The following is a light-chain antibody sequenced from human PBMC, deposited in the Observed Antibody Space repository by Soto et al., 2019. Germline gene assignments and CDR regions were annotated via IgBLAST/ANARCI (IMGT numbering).Light chain of an antibody. Sequence: DIQMTQSPSTLSASVGERVTITCRASQSISSWLAWYQQKPGKAPNLLIYKASSLESGVPSRFSGSGSGTEFTLTINSLQPDDFATYYCQQYNTYPITFGQGTRLDIK. CDR1: QSISSW. J-gene: IGKJ5*01. V-gene: IGKV1-5*03. CDR2: KAS. CDR3: QQYNTYPIT.